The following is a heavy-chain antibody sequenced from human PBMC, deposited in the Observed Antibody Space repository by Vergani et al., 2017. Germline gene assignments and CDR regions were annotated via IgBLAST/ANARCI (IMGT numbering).Heavy chain of an antibody. D-gene: IGHD1-7*01. V-gene: IGHV3-11*04. CDR2: ISGSGHTK. J-gene: IGHJ4*01. CDR1: GFTCSDYY. CDR3: ARDLLPGTLLLLAY. Sequence: QEQLVESGGGLVKPGGPLRLSCAASGFTCSDYYMTLIRQAPGKGLEWISYISGSGHTKYYTDSVKGRFAISRDNAKNSLYLQMNNLRVEDTAVYYCARDLLPGTLLLLAYWGQGTLISVSS.